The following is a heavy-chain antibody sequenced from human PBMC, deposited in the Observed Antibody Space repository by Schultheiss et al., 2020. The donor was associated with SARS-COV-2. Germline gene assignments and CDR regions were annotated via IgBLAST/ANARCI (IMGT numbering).Heavy chain of an antibody. CDR1: GGTFSSYA. J-gene: IGHJ4*02. D-gene: IGHD3-22*01. V-gene: IGHV1-18*01. CDR3: ARGWRTYYDSSGYEFDY. CDR2: ISAYNGNT. Sequence: ASVKVSCKASGGTFSSYAISWVRQAPGQGLEWMGWISAYNGNTNYAQKLQGRVTMTTDTSTSTAYMELRSLRSDDTAVYYCARGWRTYYDSSGYEFDYWGQGTLVTVSS.